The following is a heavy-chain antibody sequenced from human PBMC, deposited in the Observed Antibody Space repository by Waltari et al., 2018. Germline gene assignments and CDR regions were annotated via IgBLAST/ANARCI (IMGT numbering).Heavy chain of an antibody. CDR3: AKKSSVVAATRYWYFDL. CDR1: GFTFSSYA. D-gene: IGHD2-15*01. V-gene: IGHV3-23*01. J-gene: IGHJ2*01. CDR2: ISGSGGSK. Sequence: EVQLLESGGGLVQPGGSLRLSCAASGFTFSSYAMSWVRQAPGKGLEWVSAISGSGGSKYYAESVKGRFTISRDNSKNTLYLQMNSLRAEDTAVYYCAKKSSVVAATRYWYFDLWGRGTLVTVSS.